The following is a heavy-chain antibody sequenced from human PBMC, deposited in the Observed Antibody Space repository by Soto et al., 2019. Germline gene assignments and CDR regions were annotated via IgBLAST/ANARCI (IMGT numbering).Heavy chain of an antibody. CDR3: AKSMVRGAEPYYYYGMDG. CDR2: ISGSGGST. CDR1: GFTFSSYA. J-gene: IGHJ6*02. V-gene: IGHV3-23*01. D-gene: IGHD3-10*01. Sequence: EVQLLESGGGLVQPGGSLRLSCAASGFTFSSYAMSWVRQAPGKGLEWVSAISGSGGSTYYADSVKGRFTISRDNSKNTLYLQMNSLKAEDTAVYYCAKSMVRGAEPYYYYGMDGWGQGTTVTVSS.